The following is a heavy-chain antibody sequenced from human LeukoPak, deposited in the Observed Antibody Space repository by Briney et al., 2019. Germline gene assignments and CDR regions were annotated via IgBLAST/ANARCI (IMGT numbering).Heavy chain of an antibody. J-gene: IGHJ4*02. CDR1: GSTFSSYS. CDR2: ISSSSSYI. Sequence: GGSLRLSCEASGSTFSSYSMNWVRQAPGKGLEWVSSISSSSSYIYYADSVKGRFTISRDNAKNSLYLQMNSLRAEDTAVYYCARDSYYYDSSGYYLLYDYWGQGTLVTVSS. D-gene: IGHD3-22*01. CDR3: ARDSYYYDSSGYYLLYDY. V-gene: IGHV3-21*01.